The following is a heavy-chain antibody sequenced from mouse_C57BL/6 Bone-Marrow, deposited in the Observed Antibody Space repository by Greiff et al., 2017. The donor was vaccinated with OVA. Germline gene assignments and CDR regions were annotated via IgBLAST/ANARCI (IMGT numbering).Heavy chain of an antibody. CDR3: ARDGYLFAY. CDR1: GFTFSSYA. Sequence: EVKVEESGGGLVKPGGSLKLSCAASGFTFSSYAMSWVRQTPEKRLEWVASISDGGSYTYYPANVKGRFTISRDNAKNNPYLQMSHLKSEDTAMYYCARDGYLFAYWGQGTLVTVSA. D-gene: IGHD2-3*01. V-gene: IGHV5-4*01. J-gene: IGHJ3*01. CDR2: ISDGGSYT.